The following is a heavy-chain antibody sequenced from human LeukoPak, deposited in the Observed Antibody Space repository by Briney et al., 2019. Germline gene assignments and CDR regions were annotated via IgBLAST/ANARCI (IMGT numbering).Heavy chain of an antibody. CDR1: GGSISSSSYY. D-gene: IGHD2-15*01. J-gene: IGHJ5*02. Sequence: SETLSLTCTVSGGSISSSSYYWGWIRQPPGKGLEWIGSIYYSGSTYYNPSLKSRVTISVDTSKNQFSLKLSSVTAADTAVYYCARRYGNWFDPWGQGTLVTVSS. V-gene: IGHV4-39*07. CDR3: ARRYGNWFDP. CDR2: IYYSGST.